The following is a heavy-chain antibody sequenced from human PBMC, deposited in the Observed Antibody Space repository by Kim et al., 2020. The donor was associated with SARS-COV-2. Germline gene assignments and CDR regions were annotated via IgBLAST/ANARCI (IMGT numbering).Heavy chain of an antibody. V-gene: IGHV4-39*01. Sequence: YYNPSLKSRVTISVDTSKNRFSLKLSSVTAADTAVYYCARHAVQAAFDPWGQGTLVTVSS. D-gene: IGHD1-1*01. J-gene: IGHJ5*02. CDR3: ARHAVQAAFDP.